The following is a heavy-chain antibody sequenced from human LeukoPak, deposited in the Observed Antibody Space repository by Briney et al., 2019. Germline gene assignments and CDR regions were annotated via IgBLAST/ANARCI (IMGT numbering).Heavy chain of an antibody. J-gene: IGHJ4*02. CDR1: GFTFSSYS. V-gene: IGHV3-21*01. CDR2: ISSTSSYK. CDR3: ARVDY. Sequence: GGSLRLSCEASGFTFSSYSMKWVRQAPGKGLEWVSCISSTSSYKYYADSVKGRFTISRDNAKNSLYLQMNSLRAEDTAVYYCARVDYWGQGTLVTVSS.